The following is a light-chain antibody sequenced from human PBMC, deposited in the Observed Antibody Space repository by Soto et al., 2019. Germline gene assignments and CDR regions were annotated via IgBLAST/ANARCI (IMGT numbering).Light chain of an antibody. CDR1: RSVSSRY. CDR3: QQYGSSPLT. J-gene: IGKJ1*01. CDR2: GAS. Sequence: ENVLTRSPGTLSLSPGERATLSCRASRSVSSRYLAWYQQKPGQAPRLLIYGASSRATGIPDRFSGSGSGTDFTLTISRLEPEDFAVYYCQQYGSSPLTFGQGTKVDIK. V-gene: IGKV3-20*01.